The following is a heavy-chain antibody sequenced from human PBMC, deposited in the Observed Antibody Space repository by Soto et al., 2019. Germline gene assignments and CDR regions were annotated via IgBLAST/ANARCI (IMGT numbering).Heavy chain of an antibody. V-gene: IGHV3-21*01. D-gene: IGHD1-26*01. Sequence: EVQLVESGGGLVKPGGSLRLSCAASGFTFSSYSMNWVRQAPGKGLEWVSSISSSSSYIYYPDSVKGRFTISRDNAKNSLYLQMNSLRAEDTAVYYCARDLISGSYYNYYYGMDVW. J-gene: IGHJ6*01. CDR2: ISSSSSYI. CDR1: GFTFSSYS. CDR3: ARDLISGSYYNYYYGMDV.